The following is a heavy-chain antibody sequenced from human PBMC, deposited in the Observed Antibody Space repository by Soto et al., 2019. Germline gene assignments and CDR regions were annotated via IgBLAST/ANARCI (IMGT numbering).Heavy chain of an antibody. J-gene: IGHJ4*02. Sequence: EVQLLDSGGGLVQPGGSLRLSCAASGFTFNNYAMNWVRQAPRKGLEWVSSISGSGGSTFYAGSVKGRFTISRDNSKNTLYLQMNSLRAEDTAVYYCAVEPKKFIDYWGQGTLVTVSS. CDR3: AVEPKKFIDY. V-gene: IGHV3-23*01. CDR2: ISGSGGST. CDR1: GFTFNNYA.